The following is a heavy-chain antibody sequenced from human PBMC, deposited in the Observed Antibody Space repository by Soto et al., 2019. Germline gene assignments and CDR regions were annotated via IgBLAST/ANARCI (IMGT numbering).Heavy chain of an antibody. D-gene: IGHD3-16*02. CDR1: GDSISRSANY. V-gene: IGHV4-39*01. CDR2: FYYGGKT. Sequence: QLQLQESGPGLVKASETLSLTCSVSGDSISRSANYWGWVRHSPGRGLEWIGSFYYGGKTYFNPSLRSRVSFSADKSKNQLSLRLTSVTAADTATYFCAKHPFTPLVTPYWYFDVWGRGTLVTVSS. CDR3: AKHPFTPLVTPYWYFDV. J-gene: IGHJ2*01.